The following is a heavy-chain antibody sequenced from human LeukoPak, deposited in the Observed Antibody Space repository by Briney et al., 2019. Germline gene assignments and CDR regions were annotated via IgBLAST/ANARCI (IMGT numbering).Heavy chain of an antibody. J-gene: IGHJ4*02. D-gene: IGHD5-18*01. Sequence: SHTLSLTCALSGGSISSGGYSWSWIRQPPGKGLEWIGYIYHSGSTYYNPSLKSRVTISVDRSKNQFSLKLSSVTAADTAVYYCASGYSYGYDYWGQGTLVTVSS. V-gene: IGHV4-30-2*01. CDR2: IYHSGST. CDR3: ASGYSYGYDY. CDR1: GGSISSGGYS.